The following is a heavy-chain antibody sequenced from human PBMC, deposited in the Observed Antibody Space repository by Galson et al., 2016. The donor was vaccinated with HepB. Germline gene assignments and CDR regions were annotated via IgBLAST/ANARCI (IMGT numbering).Heavy chain of an antibody. D-gene: IGHD1-26*01. Sequence: SETLSLTCTVSGDSITNFYWSWIRQTPEKGLEWIGYIYYSGNTNYNPSLKSRVIISLDSSMRQVSLNLGSVTAADTAMYFCAREGIVGTTSPAFDLWGQGTMVTVSS. CDR2: IYYSGNT. J-gene: IGHJ3*01. CDR1: GDSITNFY. CDR3: AREGIVGTTSPAFDL. V-gene: IGHV4-59*01.